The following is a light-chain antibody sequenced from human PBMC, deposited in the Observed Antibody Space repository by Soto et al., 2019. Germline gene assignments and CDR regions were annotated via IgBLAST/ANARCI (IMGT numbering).Light chain of an antibody. CDR3: KQFNNYPLT. J-gene: IGKJ4*01. V-gene: IGKV1-9*01. Sequence: DIHLTQSPSFLSASVGDRVTITCRASQGIASSLAWYQQKAGKAPKLLIYGASTLETGVPSRFSGSGPGTEFTLTISSLQPEDFGIYYCKQFNNYPLTFGGGTKVEIK. CDR1: QGIASS. CDR2: GAS.